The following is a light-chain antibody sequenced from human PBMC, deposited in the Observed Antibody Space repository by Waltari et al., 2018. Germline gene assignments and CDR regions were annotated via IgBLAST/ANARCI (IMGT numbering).Light chain of an antibody. V-gene: IGKV1-5*03. Sequence: DIQMTQSPSTLSASVVDRVTITCRASQTISNWLAWCQQKPGKAPKLLIYKASGLESGVPSRFSGSGSGTDFTLTISSLQPEDVGTYYCLQYNSYSWTFGHGTKVEI. CDR1: QTISNW. CDR2: KAS. J-gene: IGKJ1*01. CDR3: LQYNSYSWT.